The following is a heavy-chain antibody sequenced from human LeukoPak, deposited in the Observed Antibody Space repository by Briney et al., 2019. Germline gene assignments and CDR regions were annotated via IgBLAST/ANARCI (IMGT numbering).Heavy chain of an antibody. J-gene: IGHJ4*02. Sequence: PSETLSLTCTVSGGSISSSSYYWGWLRQPPGKGLEWIGSIYYSGSTYYNPSLKSRVTISVDTSKNQFSLTLSSVTAADTAVYYCARQKYSSGWYDYWGQGTLVTVSS. V-gene: IGHV4-39*07. D-gene: IGHD6-19*01. CDR3: ARQKYSSGWYDY. CDR1: GGSISSSSYY. CDR2: IYYSGST.